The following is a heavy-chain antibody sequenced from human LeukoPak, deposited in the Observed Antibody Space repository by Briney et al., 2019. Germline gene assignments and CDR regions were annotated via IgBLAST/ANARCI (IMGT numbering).Heavy chain of an antibody. CDR2: ISYDGSNK. Sequence: GGSLRLSCAASGFTFSSYGMHWVRKAPGKGLEWVAVISYDGSNKYYADSVKGRFTISRDNSKNTLYLQMNSLRAEDTAVYYCAKGVAGIAVAGTPHDYWGQGTLVTVSS. J-gene: IGHJ4*02. V-gene: IGHV3-30*18. CDR3: AKGVAGIAVAGTPHDY. CDR1: GFTFSSYG. D-gene: IGHD6-19*01.